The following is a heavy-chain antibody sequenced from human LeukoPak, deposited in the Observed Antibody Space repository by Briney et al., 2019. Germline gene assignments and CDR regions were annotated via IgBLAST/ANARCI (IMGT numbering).Heavy chain of an antibody. CDR2: IHHSGST. V-gene: IGHV4-59*08. CDR3: ARLIYCSGGNCNLGYFDY. CDR1: GGSISSYY. D-gene: IGHD2-15*01. J-gene: IGHJ4*02. Sequence: SETLSLTCTVSGGSISSYYWSWIRQPPGKGLEWMGSIHHSGSTYYNPSLKSRVTISVDTSKNLFSLNMSSVTAADTAVYYCARLIYCSGGNCNLGYFDYWGQGTLVTVSS.